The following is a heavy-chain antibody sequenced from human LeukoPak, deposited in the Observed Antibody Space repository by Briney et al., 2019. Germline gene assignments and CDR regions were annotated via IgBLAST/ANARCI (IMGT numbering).Heavy chain of an antibody. Sequence: GGSLRLSCAASGFTFSSYAMHWVRQAPGKGLKWVAVISYDGSNKYYADSVKGRFTISRDNSKNTLYLQMNSLRAEDTAVYYCARVRESFLLWGVDYWGQGTLVTVSS. J-gene: IGHJ4*02. CDR2: ISYDGSNK. V-gene: IGHV3-30-3*01. D-gene: IGHD3-10*01. CDR3: ARVRESFLLWGVDY. CDR1: GFTFSSYA.